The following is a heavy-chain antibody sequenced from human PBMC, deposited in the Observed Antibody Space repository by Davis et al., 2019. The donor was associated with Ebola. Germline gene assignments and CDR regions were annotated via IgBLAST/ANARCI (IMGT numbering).Heavy chain of an antibody. J-gene: IGHJ4*02. V-gene: IGHV3-48*02. CDR3: ARSLVVVVAARLDY. CDR2: ISSSSNHI. CDR1: GFTFSSYS. Sequence: GESLKISCVAPGFTFSSYSMNWVRQAPGKGLEWVAYISSSSNHIYYADSVKGRFTISRDNDKNSIYLQMHSLRDEDTAVYFCARSLVVVVAARLDYWGQGTLVTVSS. D-gene: IGHD2-15*01.